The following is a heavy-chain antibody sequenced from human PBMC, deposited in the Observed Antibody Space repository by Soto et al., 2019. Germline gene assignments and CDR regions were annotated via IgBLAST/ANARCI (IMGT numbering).Heavy chain of an antibody. V-gene: IGHV1-69*02. Sequence: QVQLVQSGTEVKKPGSSVKVSCKASGGTFRNYPINWVRQAPGQGLEWMGSIFPLTDIPDYAQNFQARLTISADKSTSTAYMAFSSLTSDDTAMYFCARGPLVVLNYFESWGQGTLVTVSS. J-gene: IGHJ4*02. CDR2: IFPLTDIP. CDR3: ARGPLVVLNYFES. CDR1: GGTFRNYP.